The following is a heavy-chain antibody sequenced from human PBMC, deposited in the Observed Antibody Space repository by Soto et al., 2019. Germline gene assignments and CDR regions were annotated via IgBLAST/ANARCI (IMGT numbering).Heavy chain of an antibody. CDR3: ARESEDLTSNFDY. CDR1: GFIFSNYG. J-gene: IGHJ4*02. V-gene: IGHV3-33*01. Sequence: GGSLRLSCAASGFIFSNYGMHWVRQAPGKGLEWVALIYFDGSYENYADSVKGRFTISRDNSRGTLWLQMNSLRVEDTAVYYCARESEDLTSNFDYWGQGTLVTVSS. CDR2: IYFDGSYE.